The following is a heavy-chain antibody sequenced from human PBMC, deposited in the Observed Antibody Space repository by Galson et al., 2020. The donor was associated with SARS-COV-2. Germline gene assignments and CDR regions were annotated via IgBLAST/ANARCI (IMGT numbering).Heavy chain of an antibody. J-gene: IGHJ6*03. CDR3: ATVVANFDVLTGSYNYYMDV. CDR1: GDSISSYS. Sequence: SETLSLTCTVSGDSISSYSWSWVRQPPGKGLEWIGFFFDSGSTTYKPSLEGRLTVSIDTSKNQFSLRLSSVTAADTAVYHCATVVANFDVLTGSYNYYMDVWGKGTTVTVSS. V-gene: IGHV4-59*01. CDR2: FFDSGST. D-gene: IGHD3-9*01.